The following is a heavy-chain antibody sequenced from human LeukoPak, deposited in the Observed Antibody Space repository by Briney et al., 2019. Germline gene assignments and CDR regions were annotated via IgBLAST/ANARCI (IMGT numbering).Heavy chain of an antibody. CDR1: GFTFSCCG. CDR3: ARWYGGNNGRLDS. CDR2: VWNDGHDQ. Sequence: PGRSLRLSCAASGFTFSCCGMHWVRQAPGKGLEWLGFVWNDGHDQDYADSVKGRITISRDNFKNNVYLQMDSLRDEDTAVYYCARWYGGNNGRLDSWGQGTLVTASS. J-gene: IGHJ4*02. D-gene: IGHD4-23*01. V-gene: IGHV3-33*01.